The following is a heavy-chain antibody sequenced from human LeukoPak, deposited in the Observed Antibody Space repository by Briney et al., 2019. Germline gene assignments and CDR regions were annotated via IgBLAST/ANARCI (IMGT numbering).Heavy chain of an antibody. CDR2: ISAYNGNT. V-gene: IGHV1-18*01. CDR3: AREGAVVVVPAADNYYYYYGMDV. CDR1: GYTFTSYG. J-gene: IGHJ6*02. D-gene: IGHD2-2*01. Sequence: GASVKVSCKASGYTFTSYGISWVRQAPGQGLGWMEWISAYNGNTNYAQKLQGRVTMTTDTSTSTAYMELRSLRSDDTAVYYCAREGAVVVVPAADNYYYYYGMDVWGQGTTVTVSS.